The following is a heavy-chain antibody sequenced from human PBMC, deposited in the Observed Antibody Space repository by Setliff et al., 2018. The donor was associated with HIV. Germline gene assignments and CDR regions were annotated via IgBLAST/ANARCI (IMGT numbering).Heavy chain of an antibody. J-gene: IGHJ4*02. D-gene: IGHD1-1*01. CDR3: AREAPDDHFDY. CDR2: INPSGGST. CDR1: GYTFTSYY. V-gene: IGHV1-46*01. Sequence: ASVKVSCKASGYTFTSYYMHWVRQAPGQGLEWMGIINPSGGSTSYAQKFQGRVTMTRDTSTSTVYMNLRSLRSDDTAFYFCAREAPDDHFDYWGQGTLVTVSS.